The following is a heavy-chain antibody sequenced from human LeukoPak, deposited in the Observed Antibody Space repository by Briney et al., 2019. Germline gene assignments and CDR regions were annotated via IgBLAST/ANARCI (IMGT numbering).Heavy chain of an antibody. J-gene: IGHJ6*03. V-gene: IGHV3-53*01. D-gene: IGHD3-10*01. CDR3: ASGSGSYRTPYYYMDV. CDR1: VFTVSINY. CDR2: IYSGGST. Sequence: GGSLRLSCAPSVFTVSINYMSWVRQALGKGVGWGSVIYSGGSTYYADSVKGRFTISRDNSKNTLYLQMNSLRAEDTAVYYCASGSGSYRTPYYYMDVWGTGTTVTVSS.